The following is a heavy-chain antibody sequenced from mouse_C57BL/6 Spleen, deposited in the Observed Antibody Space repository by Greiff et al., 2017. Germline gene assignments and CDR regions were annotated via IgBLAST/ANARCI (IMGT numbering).Heavy chain of an antibody. Sequence: VQLQQSGPELVKPGASVKISCKASGYTFTDYYMNWVKQSHGKSLEWIGDINPNNGGTSYNQKFKGKATLTVDKSSSTAYMELRSLTSEDSAVYYCARHIYFDYWGQGTTLTVSS. CDR2: INPNNGGT. J-gene: IGHJ2*01. CDR1: GYTFTDYY. V-gene: IGHV1-26*01. CDR3: ARHIYFDY.